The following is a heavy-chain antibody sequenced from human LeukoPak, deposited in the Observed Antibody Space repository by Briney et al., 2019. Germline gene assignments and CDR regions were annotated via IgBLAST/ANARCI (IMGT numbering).Heavy chain of an antibody. CDR1: GFTFTSST. V-gene: IGHV1-58*02. D-gene: IGHD3-10*01. J-gene: IGHJ4*02. Sequence: SVKVSCKASGFTFTSSTIQWVRQARGQRLEWIGWIVVGSGNTNYAQKFQERVIITRDMSTTTVYMVLSSLRSEDTAVYYCAGTPWFGELTLDYWGQGTLVTVSS. CDR3: AGTPWFGELTLDY. CDR2: IVVGSGNT.